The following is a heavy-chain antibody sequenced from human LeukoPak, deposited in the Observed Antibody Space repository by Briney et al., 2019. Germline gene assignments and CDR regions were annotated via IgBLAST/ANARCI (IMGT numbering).Heavy chain of an antibody. V-gene: IGHV4-4*07. CDR2: IYTSGST. CDR1: GGSISSYF. CDR3: AREAGSERYFDS. Sequence: SETLSLTCTVSGGSISSYFWSWIRQPAGKGLEWIGRIYTSGSTNYNPTLQSRVTMSIDTSKNQFSLNVTSVTAADTAVYYCAREAGSERYFDSWGQGALVTVSS. J-gene: IGHJ4*02.